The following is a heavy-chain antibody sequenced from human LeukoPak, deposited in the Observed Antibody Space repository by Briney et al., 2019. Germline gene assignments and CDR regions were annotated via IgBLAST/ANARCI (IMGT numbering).Heavy chain of an antibody. J-gene: IGHJ4*02. CDR3: AKSLGATRGYFEH. CDR2: IRSDGSNK. V-gene: IGHV3-30*02. Sequence: GGTLRLSCAASGFTFSTYGMHWVRQAPGKGLEWVAFIRSDGSNKYYADSVKGRYTISRDNSKNTLYLQMNSLRPEDTAVYYCAKSLGATRGYFEHWGQGTLVTVSS. D-gene: IGHD1-26*01. CDR1: GFTFSTYG.